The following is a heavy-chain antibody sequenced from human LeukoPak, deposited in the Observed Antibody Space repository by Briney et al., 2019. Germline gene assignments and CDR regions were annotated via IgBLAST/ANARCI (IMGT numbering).Heavy chain of an antibody. V-gene: IGHV1-69*04. Sequence: SVKVSCKASGGTFSSYAISWVRQAPGQGLEWMGRIIPILGIANYAQKFQGRVTITADKSTSTAYMELSSLRSEDTAVYYCARCPGGRYCSSTSCPAYYYYYMDVWGKGTTVTVSS. J-gene: IGHJ6*03. CDR3: ARCPGGRYCSSTSCPAYYYYYMDV. CDR2: IIPILGIA. CDR1: GGTFSSYA. D-gene: IGHD2-2*01.